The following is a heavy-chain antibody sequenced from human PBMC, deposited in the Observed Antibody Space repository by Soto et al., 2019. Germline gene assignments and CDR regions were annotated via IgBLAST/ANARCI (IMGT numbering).Heavy chain of an antibody. CDR2: IVVGSGNT. Sequence: SVKVSCKASGFTFTSSAVQWVRQARGQRLEWIGWIVVGSGNTNYAQKFQERVTITRDMSTSTAYMELSSLRSEDTAVYYCAAGVVGATWFRDYWGQGTLVTVSS. CDR3: AAGVVGATWFRDY. V-gene: IGHV1-58*01. J-gene: IGHJ4*02. D-gene: IGHD1-26*01. CDR1: GFTFTSSA.